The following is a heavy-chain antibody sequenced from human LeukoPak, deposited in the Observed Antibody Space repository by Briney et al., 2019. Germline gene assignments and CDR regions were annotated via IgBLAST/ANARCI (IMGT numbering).Heavy chain of an antibody. V-gene: IGHV1-69*01. Sequence: SVKVSCKASGGTFISYAISWVRQAPGQGLEWMGGIIPIFGTANYAQKFQGRVTITADESTSTAYMELSSLRSEDPAVYYCARGDYYDSSGYLYYFDYWGQGTLVTVSS. D-gene: IGHD3-22*01. CDR1: GGTFISYA. CDR2: IIPIFGTA. J-gene: IGHJ4*02. CDR3: ARGDYYDSSGYLYYFDY.